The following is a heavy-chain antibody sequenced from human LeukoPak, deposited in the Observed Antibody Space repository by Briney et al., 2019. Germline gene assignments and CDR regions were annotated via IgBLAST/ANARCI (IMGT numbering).Heavy chain of an antibody. CDR2: VSSSSSYI. D-gene: IGHD5-18*01. Sequence: GGSLRLSCAASGFTFSSYSMNWVRQAPGKGLEWVSSVSSSSSYIYYADSVKGRFTISRDNAKDSLYLQMNSLRAEDTAVYYCARDLGYPNWFDPWGQGTLVTVSS. J-gene: IGHJ5*02. V-gene: IGHV3-21*01. CDR3: ARDLGYPNWFDP. CDR1: GFTFSSYS.